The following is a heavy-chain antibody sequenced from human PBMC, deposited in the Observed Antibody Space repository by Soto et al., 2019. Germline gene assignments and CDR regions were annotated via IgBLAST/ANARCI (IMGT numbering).Heavy chain of an antibody. D-gene: IGHD2-15*01. Sequence: GGSLRLSCAASGFTVSSNYMSWVRQAPGKELEWVSVIYSGGTTYYADSVKGRFTISRDNSENTLNLQMNGLRAEDTAVYYCARDVAGYCSSGICPYYFDYWGQGTLVTVSS. J-gene: IGHJ4*02. CDR1: GFTVSSNY. V-gene: IGHV3-53*01. CDR2: IYSGGTT. CDR3: ARDVAGYCSSGICPYYFDY.